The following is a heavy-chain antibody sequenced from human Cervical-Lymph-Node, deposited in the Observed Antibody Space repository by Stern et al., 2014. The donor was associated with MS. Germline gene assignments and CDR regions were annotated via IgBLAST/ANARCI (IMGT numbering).Heavy chain of an antibody. CDR3: ARDQGWGNYDAFDI. V-gene: IGHV4-61*02. D-gene: IGHD4-11*01. CDR2: INNSGST. J-gene: IGHJ3*02. CDR1: GGSISSGTYY. Sequence: QVQLQESGPGLVKPSQTLSLTCSVSGGSISSGTYYWSRIRQPAGKGLEWIGRINNSGSTTYNPSLKSRVTISVDMSKNLFALKLSSVTAADTAVYYCARDQGWGNYDAFDIWGQGTMVTVSS.